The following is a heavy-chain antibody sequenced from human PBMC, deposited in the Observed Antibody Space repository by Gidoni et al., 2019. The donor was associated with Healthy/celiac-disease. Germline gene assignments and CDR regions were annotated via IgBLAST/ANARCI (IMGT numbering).Heavy chain of an antibody. CDR2: ISGSGGST. J-gene: IGHJ6*02. CDR3: AKDGRITMIVVPGYYYGMDV. D-gene: IGHD3-22*01. V-gene: IGHV3-23*04. CDR1: GFTFSSYA. Sequence: EVQLVESGGGLVQPGGSLRLSCAASGFTFSSYAMSWVRQAPGKGLEWVSAISGSGGSTYYADSVKGRFTISRDNSKNTLYLQMNSLRAEDTAVYYCAKDGRITMIVVPGYYYGMDVWGQGTTVTVSS.